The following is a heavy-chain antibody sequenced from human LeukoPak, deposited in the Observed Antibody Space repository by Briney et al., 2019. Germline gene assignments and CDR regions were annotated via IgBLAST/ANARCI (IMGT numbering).Heavy chain of an antibody. V-gene: IGHV1-2*02. CDR1: GYTFTGYY. CDR2: INPNSGGT. Sequence: ASVKVSCKASGYTFTGYYMHWVRQAPGQGLEWMGWINPNSGGTNYAQKFQGRVTMTTDTSTSTAYMELRSPRSDDTAVYYCARDSGYDYGYWGQGTLVTVSS. D-gene: IGHD5-12*01. CDR3: ARDSGYDYGY. J-gene: IGHJ4*02.